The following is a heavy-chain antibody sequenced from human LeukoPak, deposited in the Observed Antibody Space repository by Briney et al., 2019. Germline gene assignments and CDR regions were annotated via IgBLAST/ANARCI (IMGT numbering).Heavy chain of an antibody. CDR1: GGSISNAGYY. CDR2: IYYSGNT. J-gene: IGHJ6*03. V-gene: IGHV4-31*03. CDR3: ARVEGYYYMNA. Sequence: SETLSLTCTVSGGSISNAGYYWSWIRQHPGKGLEWVGYIYYSGNTYYNPSLKSRLNISVDTSKNQFSLRLSSVTAADTAVYYCARVEGYYYMNAWGKGTTATVTS.